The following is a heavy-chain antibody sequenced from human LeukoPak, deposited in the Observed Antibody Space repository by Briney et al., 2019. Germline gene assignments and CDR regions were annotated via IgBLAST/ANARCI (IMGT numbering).Heavy chain of an antibody. CDR1: GGSISSGGYY. D-gene: IGHD6-6*01. J-gene: IGHJ4*02. V-gene: IGHV4-30-2*01. CDR3: ARGPLWGSSYYFDY. CDR2: VYHSGTT. Sequence: SETLSLTCTVSGGSISSGGYYWSWIRQPPGKGLEWIGYVYHSGTTYYNPSLKSRVTISVDRSKNQFSLKLSSVTAADTAVYYCARGPLWGSSYYFDYWGQGTLVTVSS.